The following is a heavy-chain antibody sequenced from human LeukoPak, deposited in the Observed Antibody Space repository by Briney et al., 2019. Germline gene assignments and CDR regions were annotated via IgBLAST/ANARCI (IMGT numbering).Heavy chain of an antibody. V-gene: IGHV3-30-3*01. J-gene: IGHJ4*02. Sequence: GRSLRLSCAASGFTFSSYAMHWVRQAPGKGLEWVAVISYDGSNKYYADSVKGRFTISRDNSKNTLHLQMNSLRAEDTAVYYCASNNYYGSGSYTRGRDYWGQGTLVTVSS. CDR3: ASNNYYGSGSYTRGRDY. CDR2: ISYDGSNK. D-gene: IGHD3-10*01. CDR1: GFTFSSYA.